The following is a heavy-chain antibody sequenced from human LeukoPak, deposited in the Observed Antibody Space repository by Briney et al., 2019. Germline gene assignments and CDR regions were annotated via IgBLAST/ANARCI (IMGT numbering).Heavy chain of an antibody. CDR3: ARWVGAAYFYYYYMDV. Sequence: SETLSLTCAVYGGSFSGYYWSWIRQPPGKGLEWIGYIYYSGSTNYNPSLKSRVTISVDTSKNQFSLKLSSVTAADTAVYCCARWVGAAYFYYYYMDVWGKGTTVTVSS. CDR2: IYYSGST. CDR1: GGSFSGYY. D-gene: IGHD2-15*01. V-gene: IGHV4-59*01. J-gene: IGHJ6*03.